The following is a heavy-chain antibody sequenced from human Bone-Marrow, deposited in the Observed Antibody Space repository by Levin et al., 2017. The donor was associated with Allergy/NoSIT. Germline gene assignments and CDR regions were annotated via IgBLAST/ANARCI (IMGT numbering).Heavy chain of an antibody. D-gene: IGHD3-16*01. V-gene: IGHV4-31*03. J-gene: IGHJ4*02. Sequence: SETLSLTCTVSGGSVDSGRYYWSWIRQHPERGLEWIGNIYYTGSTHYSPSLKSRVTMSVDTSNNQFSLSLSSVTAADTAVYYCARSWGSAHSFDYWGQGTRVTVSS. CDR3: ARSWGSAHSFDY. CDR1: GGSVDSGRYY. CDR2: IYYTGST.